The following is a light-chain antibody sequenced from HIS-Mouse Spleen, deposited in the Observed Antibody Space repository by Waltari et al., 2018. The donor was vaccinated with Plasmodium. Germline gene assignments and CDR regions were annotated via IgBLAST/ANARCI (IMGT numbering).Light chain of an antibody. V-gene: IGKV3-15*01. J-gene: IGKJ3*01. CDR1: QSVSIN. CDR3: QQYNNWSFT. Sequence: EILMTQSPATLSVSLGERATLSCRASQSVSINLAWFQQKPGQAPRLLIYVASTRATGIPARFSGSGSGTEFTLTISSLQSEDVAVYYYQQYNNWSFTFGPGTKVDIK. CDR2: VAS.